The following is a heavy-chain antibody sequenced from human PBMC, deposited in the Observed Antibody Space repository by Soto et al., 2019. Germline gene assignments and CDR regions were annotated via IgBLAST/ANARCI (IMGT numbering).Heavy chain of an antibody. J-gene: IGHJ6*02. CDR2: IIPIFRTT. V-gene: IGHV1-69*12. CDR3: ARPYSSSLENSYYYAVDV. D-gene: IGHD6-13*01. CDR1: GGTFNSHA. Sequence: QVQLVQSGAEVKKPGSSVKVSCEASGGTFNSHAISWVRQAPGQGLEWMGGIIPIFRTTNYAQKFQGRLTITADESTRTAYMELSVLRSDDPAVYYWARPYSSSLENSYYYAVDVWGQGTTVTVSS.